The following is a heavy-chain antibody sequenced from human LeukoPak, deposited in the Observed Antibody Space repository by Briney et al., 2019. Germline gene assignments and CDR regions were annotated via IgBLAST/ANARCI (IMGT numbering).Heavy chain of an antibody. Sequence: SETLSLTCTVSGVSISSSSYYWGWLRQPPGKGLEWIGSIYYSGSTYYNPSLKSRVTISVDPSKNQFSLKLSSVTAADTAVYYCAREYYDFWSGYSTYFDYWGQGTLVTVSS. CDR3: AREYYDFWSGYSTYFDY. J-gene: IGHJ4*02. CDR2: IYYSGST. D-gene: IGHD3-3*01. V-gene: IGHV4-39*01. CDR1: GVSISSSSYY.